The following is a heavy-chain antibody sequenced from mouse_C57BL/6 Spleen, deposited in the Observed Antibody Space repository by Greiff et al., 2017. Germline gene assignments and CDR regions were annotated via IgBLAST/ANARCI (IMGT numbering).Heavy chain of an antibody. D-gene: IGHD3-2*02. V-gene: IGHV5-4*01. CDR3: ARDPAQATLFAY. J-gene: IGHJ3*01. CDR1: GFTFSSYA. CDR2: ISDGGSYT. Sequence: EVQLVESGGGLVKPGGSLKLSCAASGFTFSSYAMSWVRQTPEKRLEWVATISDGGSYTYYPDNVKGRFTISRDNAKNNLYLQMSHLKSEDTAMYYCARDPAQATLFAYWGQGTLVTVAA.